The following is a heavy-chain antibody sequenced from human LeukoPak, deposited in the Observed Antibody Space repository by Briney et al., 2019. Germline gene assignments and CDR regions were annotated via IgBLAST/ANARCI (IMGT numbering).Heavy chain of an antibody. CDR1: GFTFSSYW. V-gene: IGHV3-7*01. CDR3: ARSSVDIVATMEFYYYYGMDV. J-gene: IGHJ6*02. D-gene: IGHD5-12*01. CDR2: IKQDGSEK. Sequence: GGSLRLSCAASGFTFSSYWMSWVRQAPGKGLEWVANIKQDGSEKYYVDSVKGRFTISRDNAKNSLYLQMNSLRAEDTAVYYCARSSVDIVATMEFYYYYGMDVWGQGTTVTVSS.